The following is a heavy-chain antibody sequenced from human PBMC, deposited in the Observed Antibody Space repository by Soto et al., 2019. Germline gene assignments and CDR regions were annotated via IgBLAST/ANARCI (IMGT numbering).Heavy chain of an antibody. J-gene: IGHJ6*02. CDR3: AKAGYPGAAGYYYGMDV. Sequence: PEWSLRLSCASSGFTFSSSAMISVRHAPVKGLEWVSAISGSGGSTYYADSVKGRFTISRDNSKNTLYLQMNSLRAEDTAVYYCAKAGYPGAAGYYYGMDVWGQGTTVTVSS. CDR1: GFTFSSSA. D-gene: IGHD6-13*01. CDR2: ISGSGGST. V-gene: IGHV3-23*01.